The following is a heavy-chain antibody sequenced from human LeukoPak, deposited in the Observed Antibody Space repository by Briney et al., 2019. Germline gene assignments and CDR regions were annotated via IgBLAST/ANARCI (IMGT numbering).Heavy chain of an antibody. D-gene: IGHD3-10*01. CDR3: SWEMDGSFGRRLEN. Sequence: WIRQPPGKGLEWIGRLKSKGSGGTTDYAAPVKGRFAISRDDSKNTLYLQMNSLKIEDTAVYFCSWEMDGSFGRRLENWGQGTLVTVAS. V-gene: IGHV3-15*01. CDR2: LKSKGSGGTT. J-gene: IGHJ4*02.